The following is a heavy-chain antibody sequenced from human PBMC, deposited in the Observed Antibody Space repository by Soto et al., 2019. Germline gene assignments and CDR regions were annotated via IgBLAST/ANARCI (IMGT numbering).Heavy chain of an antibody. D-gene: IGHD3-9*01. CDR3: ARDGGQIRYFDWLSMDV. V-gene: IGHV1-46*01. Sequence: ASVKVSCKASGYIFTNYYMHWVRQAPGQGLEWMGTINAGGGCTTYAQKFQGRVTMTRDTSISTVYMELSRLRSDDTAVYYCARDGGQIRYFDWLSMDVWGQGTTVTVSS. J-gene: IGHJ6*02. CDR1: GYIFTNYY. CDR2: INAGGGCT.